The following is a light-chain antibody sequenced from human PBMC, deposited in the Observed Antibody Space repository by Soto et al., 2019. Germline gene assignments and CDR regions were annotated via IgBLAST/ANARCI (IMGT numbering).Light chain of an antibody. Sequence: QSVLTQPASVSGSPGQSITISCTGTSSDVGGYNYVSWYQQHPGKAPKLMIYEVSNRPSGVSNRFSGSKSCNTASLTISGLHAEDEADYYCSSYTSSSTPVFGGGTKLTVL. V-gene: IGLV2-14*01. J-gene: IGLJ2*01. CDR3: SSYTSSSTPV. CDR1: SSDVGGYNY. CDR2: EVS.